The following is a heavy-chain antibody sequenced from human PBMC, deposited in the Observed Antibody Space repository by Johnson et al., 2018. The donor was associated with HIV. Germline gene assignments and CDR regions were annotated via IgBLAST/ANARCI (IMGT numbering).Heavy chain of an antibody. CDR3: AKDRWLTIFGVVPHSFDI. CDR1: GFTFSSYA. J-gene: IGHJ3*02. CDR2: ISGSGGST. Sequence: EKLVDSGGGLVQPGGSLRLSCAASGFTFSSYAMSWVRQAPGKGLEWVSAISGSGGSTYYADSVKGRFTISRDNSKNTRYLQMNSLRAEDTAVYYCAKDRWLTIFGVVPHSFDIWGQGTMVTVSS. V-gene: IGHV3-23*04. D-gene: IGHD3-3*01.